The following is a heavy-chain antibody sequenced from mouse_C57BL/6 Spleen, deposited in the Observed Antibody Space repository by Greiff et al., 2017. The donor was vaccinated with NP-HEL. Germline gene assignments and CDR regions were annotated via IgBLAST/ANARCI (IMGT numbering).Heavy chain of an antibody. Sequence: QVQLQQSGAELVRPGASVTLSCKASGYTFTDYEMHWVKQTPVHGLEWIGAIDPETGGTAYNQKFKGKAILTADKSSSTAYMELRSLTSEDSAVYYWTMVYYYGSSTDFDYWGQGTTLTVSS. CDR3: TMVYYYGSSTDFDY. CDR2: IDPETGGT. J-gene: IGHJ2*01. V-gene: IGHV1-15*01. D-gene: IGHD1-1*01. CDR1: GYTFTDYE.